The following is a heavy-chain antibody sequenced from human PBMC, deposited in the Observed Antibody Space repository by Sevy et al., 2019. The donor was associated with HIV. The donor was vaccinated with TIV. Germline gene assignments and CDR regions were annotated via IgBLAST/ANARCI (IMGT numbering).Heavy chain of an antibody. CDR2: ISGSGVTI. CDR1: GFTFSDYY. J-gene: IGHJ6*02. CDR3: ARDSSSRYYGMDV. Sequence: GGSLRLSCAASGFTFSDYYMSWIRQAPGKGLEWLSYISGSGVTIKYADSVRGRFTVSRDNPKNSLYLQMNSLRAEDTAVYYCARDSSSRYYGMDVWGQGTTVTVSS. D-gene: IGHD6-6*01. V-gene: IGHV3-11*01.